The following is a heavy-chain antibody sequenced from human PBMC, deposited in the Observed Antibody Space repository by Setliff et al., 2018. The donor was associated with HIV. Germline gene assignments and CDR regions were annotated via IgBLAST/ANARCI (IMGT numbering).Heavy chain of an antibody. CDR1: GGSMNSESNH. Sequence: PSETLSLTCTVSGGSMNSESNHWGWFRQPAGKSLEWIGRFSNIGSTDYNPSLKSRVTISVDTSKNQFSLTLSSLSAADTAVYYCARRRPPPSGTYSRYYMDVWGKGTTVTVSS. CDR2: FSNIGST. CDR3: ARRRPPPSGTYSRYYMDV. J-gene: IGHJ6*03. D-gene: IGHD1-26*01. V-gene: IGHV4-61*02.